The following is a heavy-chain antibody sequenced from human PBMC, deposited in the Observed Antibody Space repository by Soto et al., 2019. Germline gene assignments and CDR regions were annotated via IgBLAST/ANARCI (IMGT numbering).Heavy chain of an antibody. J-gene: IGHJ4*02. D-gene: IGHD3-22*01. CDR3: ARDYDSSGDY. Sequence: QLQLQESGPGLVKPSETLSLTCTVSGGSISTSSYYWGWIRQPPGKGLEWIGSIYYSGSTYYNPSLKSRVTISVATSKNQFSLKLSSVTAADPAVYYCARDYDSSGDYWGQGTLVTVSS. CDR1: GGSISTSSYY. CDR2: IYYSGST. V-gene: IGHV4-39*01.